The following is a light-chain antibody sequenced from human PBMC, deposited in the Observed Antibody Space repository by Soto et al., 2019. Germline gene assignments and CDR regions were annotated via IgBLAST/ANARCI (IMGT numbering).Light chain of an antibody. V-gene: IGKV1-17*01. Sequence: DIQMTQSPSSLSASVGDRVTITCRASQGIRNDLGWFQQNPGKAPNRLIYAASSLQSGVPSRFSGSGSATEFTLTVSSLQPEDFATYYCLQQSSYPPLTFGGRNRVEIK. CDR1: QGIRND. CDR3: LQQSSYPPLT. J-gene: IGKJ4*01. CDR2: AAS.